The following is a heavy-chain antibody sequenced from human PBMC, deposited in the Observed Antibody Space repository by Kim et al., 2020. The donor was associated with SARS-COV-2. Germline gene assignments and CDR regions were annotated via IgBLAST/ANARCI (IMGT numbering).Heavy chain of an antibody. D-gene: IGHD1-20*01. V-gene: IGHV4-59*08. J-gene: IGHJ4*02. CDR2: IYYSGST. CDR1: GGSISSYY. Sequence: SETLSLTCTVSGGSISSYYWSWIRQPPGKGLEWIGYIYYSGSTNYNPSLKSRVTISVDTSKNQFSLKLSSVTAADTAVYYCARHLNFNWNTYFDYWGQGTLVTVSS. CDR3: ARHLNFNWNTYFDY.